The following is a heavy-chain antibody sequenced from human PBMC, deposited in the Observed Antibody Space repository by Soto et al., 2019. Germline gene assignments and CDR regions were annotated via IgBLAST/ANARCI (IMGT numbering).Heavy chain of an antibody. CDR2: IDQDGSEI. D-gene: IGHD7-27*01. J-gene: IGHJ6*03. CDR3: VRDFHVRLGITYYYYMDV. CDR1: RFTFRSYW. V-gene: IGHV3-7*01. Sequence: EVQLVESGGGLVRSGGCLRLSCAAYRFTFRSYWMSWVRQAPGKGLEWVANIDQDGSEIYYVDSLEGRFSISRDNAENSLYLQMNSLRAEDTAVYYCVRDFHVRLGITYYYYMDVWGTGTTVTVSS.